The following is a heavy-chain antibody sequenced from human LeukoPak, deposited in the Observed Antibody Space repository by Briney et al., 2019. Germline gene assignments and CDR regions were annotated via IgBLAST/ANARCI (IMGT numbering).Heavy chain of an antibody. CDR1: GFTFSSYG. V-gene: IGHV3-30*02. Sequence: AGGSLRLSCAASGFTFSSYGMHWVRRAPGKGLEWVAFIRYDGSNKYYADSVKGRFTISRDNSKNTLYLQMNSLRAEDTAVYYCAKDLGYSSGWDLWGQGTLVTVSS. CDR3: AKDLGYSSGWDL. CDR2: IRYDGSNK. J-gene: IGHJ5*02. D-gene: IGHD6-19*01.